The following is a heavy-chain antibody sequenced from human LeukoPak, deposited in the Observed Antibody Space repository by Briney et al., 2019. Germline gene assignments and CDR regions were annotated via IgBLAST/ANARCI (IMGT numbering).Heavy chain of an antibody. D-gene: IGHD3-10*01. J-gene: IGHJ4*02. CDR1: GFTFRSYN. Sequence: GGSLRLSCAASGFTFRSYNMSWVRQAPGKGLEWVSYISSSSSIIYYADSVKGRFTISRDNAKNSLYLQMNSLGVEDTAVYYCARAAGDGSGSYNNLYFFDYWGQGTLVTVSS. CDR2: ISSSSSII. V-gene: IGHV3-48*01. CDR3: ARAAGDGSGSYNNLYFFDY.